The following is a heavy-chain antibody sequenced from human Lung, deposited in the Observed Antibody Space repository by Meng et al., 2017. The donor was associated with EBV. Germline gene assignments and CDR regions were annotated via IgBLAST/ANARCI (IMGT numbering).Heavy chain of an antibody. J-gene: IGHJ4*02. CDR2: ISAYNRNT. CDR1: GYAFNNYG. CDR3: ARVSDSESSGLDY. D-gene: IGHD3-22*01. V-gene: IGHV1-18*01. Sequence: EHLETAGGEMKKPGASVKFSCKASGYAFNNYGISWVRQAPGQGLEWMGWISAYNRNTDYAQKFRGRVIMTTDTSTSTAYLDLRSLTSDDTAVYYCARVSDSESSGLDYWGQGTLVTVSS.